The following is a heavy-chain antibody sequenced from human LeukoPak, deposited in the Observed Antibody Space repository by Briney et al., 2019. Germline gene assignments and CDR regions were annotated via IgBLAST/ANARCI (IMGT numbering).Heavy chain of an antibody. V-gene: IGHV4-59*08. CDR1: GGSISSYY. CDR3: ARRGTFQSQSFFDF. Sequence: PSETLSLTCTVSGGSISSYYWSWIRQPPGKGLEWIGYIYYSGSTNYNPSLKSRVTISVDTSKNQFSLKLSSVTAADTAVYYCARRGTFQSQSFFDFWGQGTMVTVSS. D-gene: IGHD1-7*01. J-gene: IGHJ3*01. CDR2: IYYSGST.